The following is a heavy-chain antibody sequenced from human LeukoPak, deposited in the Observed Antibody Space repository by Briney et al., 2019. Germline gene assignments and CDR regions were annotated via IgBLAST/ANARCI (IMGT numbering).Heavy chain of an antibody. CDR1: GFTFRSYA. J-gene: IGHJ4*02. V-gene: IGHV3-48*02. CDR2: ITYNSGTI. Sequence: GRSLRLSCAASGFTFRSYAMQWVRQAPGKGLEWVSYITYNSGTIFYADSVKGRFTISRDNVKDSLYLQMSSLRDEDTAVYYCARDSGYSYADDYWGQGTLVTVSS. D-gene: IGHD5-18*01. CDR3: ARDSGYSYADDY.